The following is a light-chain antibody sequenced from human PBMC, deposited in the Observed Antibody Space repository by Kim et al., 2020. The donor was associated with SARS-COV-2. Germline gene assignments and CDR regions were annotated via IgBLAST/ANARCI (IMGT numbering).Light chain of an antibody. J-gene: IGKJ1*01. Sequence: DIQMTQSPSSVSASVGDRVTITCRASQGISNWLAWYQQKPGKAPKLLIYSTSSLQTGVPSRFSGSRSGTDFTLTITSLQPEDFATYYCQQANSFPRTFGQGTKVDIK. CDR3: QQANSFPRT. V-gene: IGKV1-12*01. CDR2: STS. CDR1: QGISNW.